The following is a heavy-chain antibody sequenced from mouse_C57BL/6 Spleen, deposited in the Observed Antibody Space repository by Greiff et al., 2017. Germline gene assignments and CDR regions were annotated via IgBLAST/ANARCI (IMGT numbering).Heavy chain of an antibody. J-gene: IGHJ2*01. CDR3: AREDLIYYGNH. Sequence: QVQLQQPGAELVKPGASVKLSCKASGYTFTSYWMHWVKQRPGQGLEWIGMIHPNSGSTNYNEKFKSKATLTVDKSSSTAYMQLSSLTSEDSAVYYCAREDLIYYGNHWGQGTTLTVSS. CDR2: IHPNSGST. CDR1: GYTFTSYW. V-gene: IGHV1-64*01. D-gene: IGHD2-1*01.